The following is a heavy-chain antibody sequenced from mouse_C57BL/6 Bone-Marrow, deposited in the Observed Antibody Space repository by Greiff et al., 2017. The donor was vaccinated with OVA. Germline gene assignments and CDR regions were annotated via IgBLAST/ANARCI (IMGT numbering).Heavy chain of an antibody. V-gene: IGHV5-9*01. J-gene: IGHJ4*01. CDR3: ARTSLWMDY. CDR2: ISGGGGNN. D-gene: IGHD1-1*02. CDR1: GFTFSSYT. Sequence: EVKLVESGGGLVKPGGSLKLSCAASGFTFSSYTMSWVRQTPEKRLEWVATISGGGGNNYYPDSVKGRFTISRDNAKNTLYLQMSSLRSEDTALYYCARTSLWMDYWGQGTSVTVSS.